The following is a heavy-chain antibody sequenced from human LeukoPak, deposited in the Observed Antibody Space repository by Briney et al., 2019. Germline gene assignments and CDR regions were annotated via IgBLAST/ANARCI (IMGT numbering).Heavy chain of an antibody. CDR3: ARPIAVAGLFDY. CDR1: GFTFSSYA. V-gene: IGHV3-30*04. CDR2: ISYDGSNK. D-gene: IGHD6-19*01. J-gene: IGHJ4*02. Sequence: PGRSLRLSCAASGFTFSSYAMHWVCQAPGKGLEGVAVISYDGSNKYYADSVKGRFTISRDNSKNTLYLQMNSLRAEDTAVYYCARPIAVAGLFDYWGQGTLVTVSS.